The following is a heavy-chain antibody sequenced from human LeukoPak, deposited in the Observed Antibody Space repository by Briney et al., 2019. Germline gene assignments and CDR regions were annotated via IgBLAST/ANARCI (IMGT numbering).Heavy chain of an antibody. Sequence: SETLSLTCTVSGGSISSGSYYWSWIRQPAGTGLEWIGRIYTSGSTNYNPSLKSRVTISVDTSKNQFSLKLSSVTAADTAVYYCAREYYDFWSGFPDYYYYMDVWGKGTTVTVSS. D-gene: IGHD3-3*01. CDR2: IYTSGST. CDR1: GGSISSGSYY. V-gene: IGHV4-61*02. CDR3: AREYYDFWSGFPDYYYYMDV. J-gene: IGHJ6*03.